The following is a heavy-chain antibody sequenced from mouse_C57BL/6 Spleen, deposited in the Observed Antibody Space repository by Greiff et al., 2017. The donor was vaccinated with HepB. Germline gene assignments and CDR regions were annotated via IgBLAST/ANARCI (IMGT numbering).Heavy chain of an antibody. Sequence: QVQLQQPGTELVKPGASVKLSCKASGYTFTSYWMHWVKQRPGQGLEWIGNINPSNGGTNYNEKFKSKATLTVDKSSSTAYMQLSSLTSEDSAVYYCARERVYYDYSYFDVWGTGTTVTVSS. CDR2: INPSNGGT. CDR1: GYTFTSYW. D-gene: IGHD2-4*01. J-gene: IGHJ1*03. V-gene: IGHV1-53*01. CDR3: ARERVYYDYSYFDV.